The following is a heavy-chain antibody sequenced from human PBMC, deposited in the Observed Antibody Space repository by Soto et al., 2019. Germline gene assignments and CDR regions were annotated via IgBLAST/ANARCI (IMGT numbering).Heavy chain of an antibody. CDR3: ARLLRYFDWSRLGAFDI. Sequence: ASVKVSCKASGYTFTSYDINWVRQATGQGLEWMGWMNPNSGNTGYAQKFQGRVTMSRNTSISTAYMELSSLRSEDTAVYYCARLLRYFDWSRLGAFDIWGQGTMVTVSS. J-gene: IGHJ3*02. CDR1: GYTFTSYD. D-gene: IGHD3-9*01. V-gene: IGHV1-8*01. CDR2: MNPNSGNT.